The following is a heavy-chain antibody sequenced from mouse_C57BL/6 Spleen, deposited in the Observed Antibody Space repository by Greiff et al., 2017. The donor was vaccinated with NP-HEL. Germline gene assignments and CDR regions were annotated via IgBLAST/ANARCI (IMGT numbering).Heavy chain of an antibody. CDR2: ISSGGDYI. CDR1: GFTFSSYA. CDR3: TREREVYWYFDV. V-gene: IGHV5-9-1*02. Sequence: EVMLVESGEGLVKPGGSLKLSCAASGFTFSSYAMSWVRQTPEKRLEWVAYISSGGDYIYYADTVKGRFTISRDNARNTLYLQMSSLKSEDTAMYYCTREREVYWYFDVWGTGTTVTVSS. J-gene: IGHJ1*03.